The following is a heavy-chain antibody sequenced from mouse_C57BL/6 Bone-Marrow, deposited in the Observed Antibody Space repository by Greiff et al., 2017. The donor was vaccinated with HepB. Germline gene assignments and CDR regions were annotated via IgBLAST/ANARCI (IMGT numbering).Heavy chain of an antibody. D-gene: IGHD1-1*01. Sequence: LVESGAELARPGASVKLSCKASGYTFTSYGISWVKQRTGQGLEWIGEIYPRSGNTYYNEKFKGKATLTADKSSSTAYMELRSLTSEDSAVYFCATRGDYGSSYGYWGQGTTLTVSS. J-gene: IGHJ2*01. CDR2: IYPRSGNT. CDR3: ATRGDYGSSYGY. V-gene: IGHV1-81*01. CDR1: GYTFTSYG.